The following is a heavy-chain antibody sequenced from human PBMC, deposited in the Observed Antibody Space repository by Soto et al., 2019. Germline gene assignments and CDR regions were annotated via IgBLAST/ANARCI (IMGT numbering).Heavy chain of an antibody. J-gene: IGHJ3*02. CDR1: GGSISSGGYY. D-gene: IGHD6-13*01. V-gene: IGHV4-31*03. Sequence: QVQLQESGPGLVKPSQTLSLTCTVSGGSISSGGYYWSWIRQHPGKGLEWIGYIYYSGSTYYNPSLKSRVTISVDTSKNHFSLKLSSVTAADTAVYYCARDKIPQQRAFDIWGQGTMVTVSS. CDR2: IYYSGST. CDR3: ARDKIPQQRAFDI.